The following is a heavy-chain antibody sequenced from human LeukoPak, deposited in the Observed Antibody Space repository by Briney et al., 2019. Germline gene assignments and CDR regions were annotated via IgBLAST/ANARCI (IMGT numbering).Heavy chain of an antibody. Sequence: GGSLRLSCASSGFTFSSYAMSWVRQAPGKGLEGVSAISGSCGSTYYADSVKGRFTISRHNSKNTLYLQMNSLRAEDTAVYYCAKDLVMIKTTGALDIWGQGTMVTVSS. V-gene: IGHV3-23*01. J-gene: IGHJ3*02. CDR2: ISGSCGST. CDR1: GFTFSSYA. D-gene: IGHD3-16*01. CDR3: AKDLVMIKTTGALDI.